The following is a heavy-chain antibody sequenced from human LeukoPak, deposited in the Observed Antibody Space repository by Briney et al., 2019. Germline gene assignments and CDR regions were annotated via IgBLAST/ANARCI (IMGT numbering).Heavy chain of an antibody. J-gene: IGHJ6*03. CDR2: IYHSGST. V-gene: IGHV4-38-2*02. D-gene: IGHD3-10*01. Sequence: SETLSLTCTVSGYSISSGYYWGWIRRPPGKGLEWIGSIYHSGSTYYNPSLKSRVTISVDTSKNQFSLKLSSVTAADTAVYYCARRMGRRFGERYYYYHYMDVWGKGTTVTISS. CDR3: ARRMGRRFGERYYYYHYMDV. CDR1: GYSISSGYY.